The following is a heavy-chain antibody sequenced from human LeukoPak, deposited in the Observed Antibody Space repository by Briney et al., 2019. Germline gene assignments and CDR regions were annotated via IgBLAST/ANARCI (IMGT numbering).Heavy chain of an antibody. CDR1: GFTFSSYE. CDR3: AKPLKGIAAAGSDY. Sequence: PGGPLRLSCAASGFTFSSYEMSWVRQAPGKGLEWVSYISSSGSTIYYADSVKGRFTISRDNSKNTLYLQMNSLRAEDTAVYYCAKPLKGIAAAGSDYWGQGTLVTVSS. CDR2: ISSSGSTI. V-gene: IGHV3-48*03. D-gene: IGHD6-13*01. J-gene: IGHJ4*02.